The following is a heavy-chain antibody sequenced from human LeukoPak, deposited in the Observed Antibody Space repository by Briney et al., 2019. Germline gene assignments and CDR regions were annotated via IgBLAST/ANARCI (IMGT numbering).Heavy chain of an antibody. Sequence: SETLSLTCTVSGYSISSYYWTWIRRPAGKGLEWIWRILLRGSTDYDPPLKSRVSMSVETSRNHFSLKLNSVTAADTAVYYCVRDRVVGHGWALDMWGQGTMVIVS. V-gene: IGHV4-4*07. CDR1: GYSISSYY. CDR3: VRDRVVGHGWALDM. CDR2: ILLRGST. D-gene: IGHD6-19*01. J-gene: IGHJ3*02.